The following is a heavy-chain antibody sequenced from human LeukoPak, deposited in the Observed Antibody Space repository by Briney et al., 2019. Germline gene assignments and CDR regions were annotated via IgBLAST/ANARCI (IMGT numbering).Heavy chain of an antibody. D-gene: IGHD3-22*01. J-gene: IGHJ3*02. V-gene: IGHV4-39*01. CDR2: IYYSGST. CDR1: GGSISSSSYY. CDR3: ASDSSGYYDPYAFDI. Sequence: SETLSLTFTVSGGSISSSSYYWGWIRPPPGKGLEWIGSIYYSGSTYYNPSLKSRVTISVDTSKNQFSLKLSSVTAADTAVYYCASDSSGYYDPYAFDIWGQGTMVTVSS.